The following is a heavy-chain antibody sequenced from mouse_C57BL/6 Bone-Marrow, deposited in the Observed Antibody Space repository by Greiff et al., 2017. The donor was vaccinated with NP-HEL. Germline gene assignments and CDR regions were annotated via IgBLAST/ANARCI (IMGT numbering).Heavy chain of an antibody. D-gene: IGHD2-1*01. CDR1: GFTFSSYA. CDR3: ARDLLWYPYYFDY. V-gene: IGHV5-4*01. Sequence: EVKVEESGGGLVKPGGSLKLSCAASGFTFSSYAMSWVRQTPEKRLEWVATISDGGSYTYYPDNVKGRFTISRDNAKNNLYLQMSHLKSEDTAMYYCARDLLWYPYYFDYWGQGTTLTVSS. J-gene: IGHJ2*01. CDR2: ISDGGSYT.